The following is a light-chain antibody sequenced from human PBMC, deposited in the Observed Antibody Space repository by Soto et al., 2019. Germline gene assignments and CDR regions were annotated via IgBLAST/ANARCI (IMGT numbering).Light chain of an antibody. J-gene: IGLJ2*01. CDR3: QSYDNELKVL. Sequence: QSVLSQPPSVSGAPGQKVTISCSGNSSNLGAGFDVHWYQQLPQRAPRLLIFGNSIRPSGVPDRFSGSKSGTSASLTISGLQAEDEADYYCQSYDNELKVLFGGGTKVTVL. CDR2: GNS. CDR1: SSNLGAGFD. V-gene: IGLV1-40*01.